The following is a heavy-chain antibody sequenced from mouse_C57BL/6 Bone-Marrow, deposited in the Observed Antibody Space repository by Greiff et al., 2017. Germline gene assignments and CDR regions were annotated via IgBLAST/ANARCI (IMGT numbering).Heavy chain of an antibody. Sequence: VQLQESGAELVKPGASVKMSCKASGYTFTSYWITWVKQRPGQGLEWIGDIYPGSGSTNYNEKFKSKATLTVDTSSSTAYMQLSSLTSEDSAVYYCARIPPVMVTTTMDYWGQGTSVTVSS. CDR1: GYTFTSYW. D-gene: IGHD2-2*01. CDR3: ARIPPVMVTTTMDY. J-gene: IGHJ4*01. V-gene: IGHV1-55*01. CDR2: IYPGSGST.